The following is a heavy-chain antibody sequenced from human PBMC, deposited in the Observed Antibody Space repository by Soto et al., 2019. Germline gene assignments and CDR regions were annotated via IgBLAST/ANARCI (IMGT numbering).Heavy chain of an antibody. CDR1: GGSISSGDYY. Sequence: SETLSLTCTVSGGSISSGDYYWSWIRQPPGKGLEWIGYIYYSGSTYYNPSLKSRVTISVDTSKNQFSLKLSSVTAADTAVYYCARYLGRITGTIDPWGQGTLVTVSS. D-gene: IGHD1-7*01. V-gene: IGHV4-30-4*01. CDR2: IYYSGST. CDR3: ARYLGRITGTIDP. J-gene: IGHJ5*02.